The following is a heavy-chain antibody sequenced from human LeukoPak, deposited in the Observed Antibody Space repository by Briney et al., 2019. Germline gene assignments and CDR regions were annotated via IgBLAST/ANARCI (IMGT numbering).Heavy chain of an antibody. CDR1: GGSFSGYY. V-gene: IGHV4-34*01. CDR2: INHSGST. CDR3: ASGQLWLMY. D-gene: IGHD5-18*01. J-gene: IGHJ4*02. Sequence: SETLSLTCAVYGGSFSGYYWSWIRQPPGKGLEWIGEINHSGSTNYNPSLKSRVTISVDTSKNQFSLKLSSVTAADTAVYYCASGQLWLMYWGQGTLVTVSS.